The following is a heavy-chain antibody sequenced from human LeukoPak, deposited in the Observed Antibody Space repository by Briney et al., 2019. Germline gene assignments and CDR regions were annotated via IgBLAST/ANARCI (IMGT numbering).Heavy chain of an antibody. CDR3: AKVMSVTVVVHDAFDI. D-gene: IGHD3-22*01. Sequence: PGGSLRLSCTVSGFTVSSNSMSWVRQAPGKGLEWVSFIYSGGNTLYSDSVKGRFTISRDNSKNTLYLQMTSLRAEDTAVYYCAKVMSVTVVVHDAFDIWGQGTMVTVSS. V-gene: IGHV3-53*01. CDR1: GFTVSSNS. J-gene: IGHJ3*02. CDR2: IYSGGNT.